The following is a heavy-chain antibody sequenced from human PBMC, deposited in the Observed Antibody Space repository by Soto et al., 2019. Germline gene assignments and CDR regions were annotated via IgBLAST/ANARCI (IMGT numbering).Heavy chain of an antibody. V-gene: IGHV1-46*01. CDR2: INPSGGST. J-gene: IGHJ3*02. Sequence: ASVKVSCKASGYTFTSYYMHWVRQAPGQGLEWMGIINPSGGSTSYAQKFQGRVTMTRDTSTSTVYMELSSLRSEDTAVYYCARDGSNYYDSSGSAFDIWGQGTMVTVSS. D-gene: IGHD3-22*01. CDR3: ARDGSNYYDSSGSAFDI. CDR1: GYTFTSYY.